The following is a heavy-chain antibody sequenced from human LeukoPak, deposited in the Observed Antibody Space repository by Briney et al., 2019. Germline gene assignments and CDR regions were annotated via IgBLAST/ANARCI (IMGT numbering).Heavy chain of an antibody. Sequence: SETLSLTCSVSGGSIRGFYWSWIRQPPGKELEWIGYFYYSGDTNYNPALNSRVTISVDASKNQFSLKMSSVTAADTAVYYCARWNYDIMTGYRYFDYWGQGTLVTVSS. V-gene: IGHV4-59*01. CDR3: ARWNYDIMTGYRYFDY. D-gene: IGHD3-9*01. CDR1: GGSIRGFY. J-gene: IGHJ4*02. CDR2: FYYSGDT.